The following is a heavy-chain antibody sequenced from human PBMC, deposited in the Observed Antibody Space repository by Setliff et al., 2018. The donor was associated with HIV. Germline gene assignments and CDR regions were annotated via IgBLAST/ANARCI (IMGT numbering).Heavy chain of an antibody. J-gene: IGHJ6*03. D-gene: IGHD5-12*01. V-gene: IGHV4-34*01. CDR1: GGSFSGYY. Sequence: PSETLSLTCAVYGGSFSGYYWSWIRQPPGKGLEWIGEINHSGSANYIPSLKSRVTISVDTSKTQFSLRLTSVTAADTAVYYCARDGAYEEYYYYMDVWGKGATVTVSS. CDR3: ARDGAYEEYYYYMDV. CDR2: INHSGSA.